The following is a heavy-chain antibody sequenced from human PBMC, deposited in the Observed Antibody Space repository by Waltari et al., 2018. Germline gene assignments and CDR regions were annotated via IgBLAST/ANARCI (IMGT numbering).Heavy chain of an antibody. J-gene: IGHJ4*02. D-gene: IGHD6-19*01. V-gene: IGHV3-9*01. CDR2: SSGNSGSV. CDR1: GFTFDQYA. CDR3: AKDNEQWPHAFDH. Sequence: EVQLVESGGGSVQPGGSLRLSCAASGFTFDQYALHWVRQGPGEGLELVVVSSGNSGSVDYADSGKGRFTSARDNAKNSVHLQMYNLRTEDTGLYYCAKDNEQWPHAFDHWGQGTPVTVSS.